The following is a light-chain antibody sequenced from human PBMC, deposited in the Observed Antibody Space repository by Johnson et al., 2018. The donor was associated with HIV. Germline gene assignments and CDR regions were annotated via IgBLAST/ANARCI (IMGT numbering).Light chain of an antibody. V-gene: IGLV1-51*02. CDR3: GVWDASLSPQYV. Sequence: QSVLTQPPSVSAAPGQRVNISCSGHSSNIENYFVSWYQQLPGAAPRLLIYEDYKRPSGIPDRFSGSKSGASATLVITGLQTGDEAVYSCGVWDASLSPQYVFGTGTTITVL. J-gene: IGLJ1*01. CDR1: SSNIENYF. CDR2: EDY.